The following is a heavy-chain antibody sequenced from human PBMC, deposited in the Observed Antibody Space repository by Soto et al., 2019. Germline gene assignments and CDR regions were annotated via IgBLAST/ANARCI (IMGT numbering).Heavy chain of an antibody. CDR2: ISYDGSNK. J-gene: IGHJ4*02. V-gene: IGHV3-30*03. Sequence: GGSLRLSCAASGFTFDTYGMHLVRQAPGKGLEWVVVISYDGSNKYYADSVKGRFTISRDNSKNTLYLQMNSLRAEDTTVYYCARGAVGAYFDYWGQGTLVTVSS. D-gene: IGHD1-26*01. CDR3: ARGAVGAYFDY. CDR1: GFTFDTYG.